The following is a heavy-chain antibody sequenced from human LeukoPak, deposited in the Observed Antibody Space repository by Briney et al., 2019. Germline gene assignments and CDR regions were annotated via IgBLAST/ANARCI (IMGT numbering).Heavy chain of an antibody. CDR3: AKDKAVAAYFDC. V-gene: IGHV3-43*01. D-gene: IGHD6-19*01. CDR1: GFTFDDYT. CDR2: ISWDGGST. Sequence: GGSLRLSCAASGFTFDDYTLHWVRQAPGKGLEWVSLISWDGGSTYYADSVKGRFTISRDNSKNSLYLQMNSLRTEDTALYYCAKDKAVAAYFDCWGQGTLVTVSS. J-gene: IGHJ4*02.